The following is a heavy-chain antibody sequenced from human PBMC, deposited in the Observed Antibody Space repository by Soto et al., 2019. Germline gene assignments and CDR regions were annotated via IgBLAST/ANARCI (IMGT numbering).Heavy chain of an antibody. CDR2: ISATGGGT. J-gene: IGHJ4*02. Sequence: GGSLRLSCAASGFTFGDYWMTWVRQAPGKGLEWVSLISATGGGTYYADSVKGRFTISRDNSHNTLYLQVHSLTAEDTAVYYCAKDRRAGGNSAFYFDFWGQGAQVTVSS. V-gene: IGHV3-23*01. D-gene: IGHD3-16*01. CDR3: AKDRRAGGNSAFYFDF. CDR1: GFTFGDYW.